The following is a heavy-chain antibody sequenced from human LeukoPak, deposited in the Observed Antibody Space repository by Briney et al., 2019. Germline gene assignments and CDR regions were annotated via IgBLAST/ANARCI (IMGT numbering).Heavy chain of an antibody. CDR3: ARVRYCSSTSCYRPDSFYFDY. CDR2: ISSSGTYT. Sequence: PGGSLRLSCAASGFTFYTYSMNWVRQAPGKGLEWVSSISSSGTYTYYADSVKGRFTISRDNAKNSLYLQMNSLRAEDTAVYYCARVRYCSSTSCYRPDSFYFDYWGQGTLVTVSS. V-gene: IGHV3-21*01. CDR1: GFTFYTYS. D-gene: IGHD2-2*02. J-gene: IGHJ4*02.